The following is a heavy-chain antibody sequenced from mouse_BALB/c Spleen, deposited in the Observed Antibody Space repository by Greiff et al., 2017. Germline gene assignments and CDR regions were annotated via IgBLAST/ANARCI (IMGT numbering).Heavy chain of an antibody. D-gene: IGHD2-10*02. CDR1: GDSITSGY. V-gene: IGHV3-8*02. J-gene: IGHJ4*01. Sequence: EVKLQESGPSLVKPSQTLSLTCSVTGDSITSGYWNWIRKFPGNKLEYMGYISYSGSTYYNPSLKSRISITRDTSKNQYYLQLNSVTTEDTATYYCARGGYGNDYAMDYWGQGTSVTVSS. CDR3: ARGGYGNDYAMDY. CDR2: ISYSGST.